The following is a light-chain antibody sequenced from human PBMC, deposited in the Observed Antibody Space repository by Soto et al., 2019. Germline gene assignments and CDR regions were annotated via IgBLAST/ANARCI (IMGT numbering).Light chain of an antibody. CDR1: QSISSW. CDR3: QQYNSYPIT. CDR2: KAS. J-gene: IGKJ5*01. V-gene: IGKV1-5*03. Sequence: DIQMTQSPSTLSASVGDRVTITCRASQSISSWLAWYQQKPGKAPKLLIYKASSLESGVPSRFSGSGSGTELTLTISSLQADDVATYYCQQYNSYPITFGQGTRLEIK.